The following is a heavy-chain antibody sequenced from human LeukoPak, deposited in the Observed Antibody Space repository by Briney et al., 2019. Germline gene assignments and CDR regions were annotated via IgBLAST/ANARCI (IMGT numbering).Heavy chain of an antibody. Sequence: GESLKISCKGSGYSFTSYWIGWVRQMPGKGLEWMGIIYPGDSDTRYSPSFQGQVTISADKSISTAYLQWSSLKASDTAMYYCARRDYGYVWGSYPYYFDYWGQGTLVTVSS. CDR2: IYPGDSDT. D-gene: IGHD3-16*02. CDR1: GYSFTSYW. J-gene: IGHJ4*02. V-gene: IGHV5-51*01. CDR3: ARRDYGYVWGSYPYYFDY.